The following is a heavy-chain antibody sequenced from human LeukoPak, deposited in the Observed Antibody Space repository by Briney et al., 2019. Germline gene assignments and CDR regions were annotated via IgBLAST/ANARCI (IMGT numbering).Heavy chain of an antibody. J-gene: IGHJ4*02. CDR1: GFTFSSYS. CDR3: AKVSVAGPNPDY. CDR2: ISSSSSYI. D-gene: IGHD6-19*01. Sequence: GGSLRLSCAASGFTFSSYSMNWVRQAPGKGLEWVSSISSSSSYIYYADPVKGRFTISRDNSKNTLYLQMNSLRAEDTAVYYCAKVSVAGPNPDYWGQGTLVTVSS. V-gene: IGHV3-21*01.